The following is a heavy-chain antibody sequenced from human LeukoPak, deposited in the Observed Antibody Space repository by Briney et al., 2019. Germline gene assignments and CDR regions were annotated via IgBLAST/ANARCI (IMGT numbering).Heavy chain of an antibody. Sequence: GASVKVSCKASGGTFSSYAISWVRLAPGQGLEWMGGIIPIFGTANYAQKFQGRVTITTDESTSTAYMELSSLRSEDTAVYYCARDGYYGSGSYYNVADYWGQGTLVTVSS. J-gene: IGHJ4*02. V-gene: IGHV1-69*05. CDR2: IIPIFGTA. D-gene: IGHD3-10*01. CDR1: GGTFSSYA. CDR3: ARDGYYGSGSYYNVADY.